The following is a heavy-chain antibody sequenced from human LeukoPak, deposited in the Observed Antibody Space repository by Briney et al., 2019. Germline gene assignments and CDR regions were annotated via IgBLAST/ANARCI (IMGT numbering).Heavy chain of an antibody. Sequence: GGSLRLSCAASGFTFSRYGMHWVRQAPGKGLEWVAVISYDGGNKYYADSVKGRFTISRDNSKNTLYLQMNSLRAEDTAVYYCARGTMAARFGDPTGYFDLWGRGTLVTVSS. CDR2: ISYDGGNK. CDR1: GFTFSRYG. CDR3: ARGTMAARFGDPTGYFDL. D-gene: IGHD3-10*02. V-gene: IGHV3-30*03. J-gene: IGHJ2*01.